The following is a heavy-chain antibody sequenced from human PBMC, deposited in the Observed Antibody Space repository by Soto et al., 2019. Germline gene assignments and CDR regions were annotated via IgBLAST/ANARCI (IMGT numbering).Heavy chain of an antibody. Sequence: QVQLVQSGAEVKKPGASVKVSCKASGYTFTSYYMHWVRQAPGQGLEWMGIINPSGGSTSYAQKFQVRAIMTRDTSTSTVYMELSSLRSEDTAVYYCARDWNIVVVVAAPGDYYYGIDVWGQGTTVPVSS. D-gene: IGHD2-15*01. CDR3: ARDWNIVVVVAAPGDYYYGIDV. CDR2: INPSGGST. V-gene: IGHV1-46*01. J-gene: IGHJ6*02. CDR1: GYTFTSYY.